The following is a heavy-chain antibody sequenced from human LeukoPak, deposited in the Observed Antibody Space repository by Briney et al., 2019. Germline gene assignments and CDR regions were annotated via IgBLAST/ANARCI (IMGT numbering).Heavy chain of an antibody. V-gene: IGHV1-2*02. J-gene: IGHJ3*02. CDR1: GYTFTGYY. D-gene: IGHD5-24*01. Sequence: ASVKVSCKPSGYTFTGYYMHWVRQAPGQGLEWMGWINPNSGGTNYAQKFQGRATMTRDTSISTAYMELSRLRSDDTAVYYCARCQRWLQVRCGAFDIWGQGTMVTVSS. CDR3: ARCQRWLQVRCGAFDI. CDR2: INPNSGGT.